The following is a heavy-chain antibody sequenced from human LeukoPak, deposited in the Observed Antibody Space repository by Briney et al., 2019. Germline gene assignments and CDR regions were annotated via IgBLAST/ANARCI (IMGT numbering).Heavy chain of an antibody. V-gene: IGHV1-2*06. CDR1: GYTFTGYY. Sequence: GASVKVSCKASGYTFTGYYLHWMRQAPGQGLEWMGRIDPNSGGTDYAQKFQGRVTMTRDTSISTAYMELSRLRSDDTAVYYCARDLDYGDYDAGFDPWGQGTLVTVSS. CDR3: ARDLDYGDYDAGFDP. D-gene: IGHD4-17*01. J-gene: IGHJ5*02. CDR2: IDPNSGGT.